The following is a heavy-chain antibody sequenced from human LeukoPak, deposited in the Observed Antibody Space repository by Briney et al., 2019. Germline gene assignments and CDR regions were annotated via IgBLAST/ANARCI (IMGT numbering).Heavy chain of an antibody. CDR2: ISYDGSNK. Sequence: GGSLRLSCAASGFTFSSYGMHWVRQAPGKGLEWVAVISYDGSNKYYADSVKGRFTISRDNSKNTLYLQMNSLRAEDTAVYYCAKDQGLHNYFDYWGQGTLVTVSS. CDR1: GFTFSSYG. CDR3: AKDQGLHNYFDY. J-gene: IGHJ4*02. V-gene: IGHV3-30*18.